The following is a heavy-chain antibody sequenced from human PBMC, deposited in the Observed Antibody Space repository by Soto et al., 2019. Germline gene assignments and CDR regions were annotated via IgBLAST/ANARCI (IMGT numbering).Heavy chain of an antibody. CDR3: ARDGYIVVVTADPYGMDV. CDR2: INHTGST. J-gene: IGHJ6*02. V-gene: IGHV4-4*02. D-gene: IGHD2-21*02. CDR1: GGSLSSSNW. Sequence: QVQLQESGPGLVKPSGTLSLTCAVSGGSLSSSNWWSWVSQPPGKGLEWIGEINHTGSTNYNPSLKSRVTISVDKSKSQFSLQLSSVTAADTAVYYCARDGYIVVVTADPYGMDVWGQGTTVTVAS.